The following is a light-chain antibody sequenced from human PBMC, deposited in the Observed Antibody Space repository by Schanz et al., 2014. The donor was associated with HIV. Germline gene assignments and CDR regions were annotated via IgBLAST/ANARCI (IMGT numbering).Light chain of an antibody. CDR2: DVS. CDR1: SSDVGTYNL. J-gene: IGLJ3*02. Sequence: QSALTQPASVSGSPGQSITISCTGTSSDVGTYNLVSWYQQHPGKAPKLMIYDVSKRPSGVSNRFSGSKSGSTASLTISGLQADDEADYYCQSYDTSLSVWVFGGGTKLTVL. V-gene: IGLV2-23*02. CDR3: QSYDTSLSVWV.